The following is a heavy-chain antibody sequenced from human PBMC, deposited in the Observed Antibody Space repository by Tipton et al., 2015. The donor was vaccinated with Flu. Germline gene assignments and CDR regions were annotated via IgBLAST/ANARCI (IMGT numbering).Heavy chain of an antibody. CDR3: ARGAYDFWSGYPTHYFDY. V-gene: IGHV4-31*03. CDR2: IYYSGST. J-gene: IGHJ4*02. Sequence: TLSLTCTVSGGSISSGGYYWGWIRQHPGKGLEWIGYIYYSGSTYYNSSLKSRVTISVDTSKNQFSLKLSSVTAADTAVYYCARGAYDFWSGYPTHYFDYWGQGTLVTVSS. CDR1: GGSISSGGYY. D-gene: IGHD3-3*01.